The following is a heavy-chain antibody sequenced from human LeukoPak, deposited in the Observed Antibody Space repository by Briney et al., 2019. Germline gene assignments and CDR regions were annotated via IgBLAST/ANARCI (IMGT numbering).Heavy chain of an antibody. J-gene: IGHJ4*02. D-gene: IGHD6-13*01. CDR2: FSRSGPDT. CDR1: GFTFGSSA. CDR3: AKGSLGSWYYFDY. Sequence: GGSLRLSCAASGFTFGSSAMSWVRQAPGKGPEWVSTFSRSGPDTYYADSVKGRFTVFRDNSKNTLYLQMNSLRAEDTAVYYCAKGSLGSWYYFDYWGQGTLVTVSS. V-gene: IGHV3-23*01.